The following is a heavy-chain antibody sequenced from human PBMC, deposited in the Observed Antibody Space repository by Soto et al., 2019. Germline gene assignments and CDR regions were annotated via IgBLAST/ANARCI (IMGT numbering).Heavy chain of an antibody. V-gene: IGHV3-21*01. CDR1: GFTFSIYS. CDR2: ISSSSSYI. J-gene: IGHJ6*02. Sequence: GGSLRLSCAASGFTFSIYSMNWVRHAPGKGLEWVSSISSSSSYIYYADSVKGRFTISRDNAKNSLYLQMNSLRAEDTAVYYCARALSDYYDSSGYRHYYYGMDVWGQGTTVTVSS. D-gene: IGHD3-22*01. CDR3: ARALSDYYDSSGYRHYYYGMDV.